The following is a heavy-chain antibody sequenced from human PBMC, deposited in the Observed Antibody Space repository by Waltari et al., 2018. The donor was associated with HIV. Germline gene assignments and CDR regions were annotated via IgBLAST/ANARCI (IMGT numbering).Heavy chain of an antibody. J-gene: IGHJ3*02. CDR2: IKQDGSEK. CDR3: ARALDYEDAFDI. CDR1: GFTFSSYW. D-gene: IGHD3-22*01. V-gene: IGHV3-7*01. Sequence: EVQLVESGGGLVQPGGSLSLSCAASGFTFSSYWMSWVRQAPGKGLEWVANIKQDGSEKYYVYSVKGRFTISRDNAKNSLYLQMNSLRAEDTAVYYCARALDYEDAFDIWGQGTMVTVSS.